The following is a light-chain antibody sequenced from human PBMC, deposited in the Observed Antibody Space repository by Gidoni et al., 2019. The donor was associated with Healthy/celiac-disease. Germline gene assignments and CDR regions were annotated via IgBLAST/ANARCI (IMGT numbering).Light chain of an antibody. CDR3: MQGTHWPPT. CDR1: QSLVYWDGNTY. V-gene: IGKV2-30*01. J-gene: IGKJ1*01. CDR2: KVS. Sequence: DVVMTQSPLSLPVTLGQPASISCRSSQSLVYWDGNTYLNWFQQRPGQAPRRLIYKVSTRDSGVPDRFSGSGSGTDFTLKISRVEAEDVGVYYCMQGTHWPPTFGQGTKVEIK.